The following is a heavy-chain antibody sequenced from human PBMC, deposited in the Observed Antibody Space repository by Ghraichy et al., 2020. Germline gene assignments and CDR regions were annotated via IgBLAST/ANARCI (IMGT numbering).Heavy chain of an antibody. V-gene: IGHV4-31*03. D-gene: IGHD2-2*01. CDR2: IYYSGST. CDR1: GGSISSGGYY. CDR3: ARGWGIVVVPAAQDAFDI. Sequence: SETLSLTCTVSGGSISSGGYYWSWIRQHPGKGLEWIGYIYYSGSTYYNPSLKSRVTISVDTSKNQFSLKLSSVTAADTAVYYCARGWGIVVVPAAQDAFDIWGQGTMVTVSS. J-gene: IGHJ3*02.